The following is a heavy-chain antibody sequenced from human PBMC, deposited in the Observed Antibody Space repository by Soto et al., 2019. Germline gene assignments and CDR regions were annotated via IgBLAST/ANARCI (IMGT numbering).Heavy chain of an antibody. J-gene: IGHJ4*02. CDR1: ACSISSYF. Sequence: SETLSLTWTAVACSISSYFWSWSRQPPGKGLEWIGYIDYSGSTNSNPSLKSRVTISVDTSKNQFSLKLTSVTAADTAVFYCARAGTAMVQLDYWGQGTLVTVSS. D-gene: IGHD5-18*01. CDR2: IDYSGST. CDR3: ARAGTAMVQLDY. V-gene: IGHV4-59*01.